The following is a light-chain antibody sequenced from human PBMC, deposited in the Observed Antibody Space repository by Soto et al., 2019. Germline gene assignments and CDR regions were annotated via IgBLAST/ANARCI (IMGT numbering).Light chain of an antibody. Sequence: QSVLTQPAPVSGSPGQSITISCTGTSSDVGGYNYVSWYQQHPGKAPKLMIYDVSNRPSGVSNRFSGSKSGNTASLTISGLQAEDEADYYCSSYTSSSTGVVFGGGTKLTVL. J-gene: IGLJ2*01. CDR3: SSYTSSSTGVV. V-gene: IGLV2-14*01. CDR2: DVS. CDR1: SSDVGGYNY.